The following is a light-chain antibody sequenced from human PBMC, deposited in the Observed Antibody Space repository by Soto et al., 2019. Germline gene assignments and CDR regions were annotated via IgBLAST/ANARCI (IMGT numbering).Light chain of an antibody. Sequence: DIQMTQSPSTLSASIGDRVTIACRASQGISNWLAWYQQKPGKAPKLLIFHASSLESGVPSRFSGSGSGTEFTLTLSSLQSDDFATYYCQQYNTYPTFGQGTQVEIK. CDR3: QQYNTYPT. CDR2: HAS. V-gene: IGKV1-5*01. CDR1: QGISNW. J-gene: IGKJ1*01.